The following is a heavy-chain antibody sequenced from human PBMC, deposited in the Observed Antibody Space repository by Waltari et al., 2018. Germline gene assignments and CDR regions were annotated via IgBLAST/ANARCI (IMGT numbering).Heavy chain of an antibody. V-gene: IGHV4-39*01. Sequence: SSSYYWGWIRQPPGKGLEWIGSIYYSGSTYYNPSLKSRVTISVDTSKNQFSLKLSSVTAADTAVYYCARRYTAYYYDSSGSRFDYWGQGTLVTVSS. CDR2: IYYSGST. J-gene: IGHJ4*02. CDR1: SSSYY. D-gene: IGHD3-22*01. CDR3: ARRYTAYYYDSSGSRFDY.